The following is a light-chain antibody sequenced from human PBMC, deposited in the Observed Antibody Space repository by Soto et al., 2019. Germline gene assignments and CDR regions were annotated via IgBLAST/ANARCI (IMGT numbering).Light chain of an antibody. Sequence: QSALTQHASVSGSPGQSITISCTGTSSDLGGYNFVSWYQHHPGKAPKLMLYQVSNRPSGVSNRFSGSKSGNTAYLTISGLQAEDEADYYCCSYTSSSPYVFGTGTKLTVL. CDR1: SSDLGGYNF. V-gene: IGLV2-14*01. CDR3: CSYTSSSPYV. CDR2: QVS. J-gene: IGLJ1*01.